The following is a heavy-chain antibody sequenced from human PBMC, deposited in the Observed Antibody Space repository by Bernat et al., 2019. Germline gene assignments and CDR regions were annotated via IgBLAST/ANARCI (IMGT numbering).Heavy chain of an antibody. CDR2: IYSGSVT. D-gene: IGHD6-13*01. CDR1: GFIVSSNY. CDR3: ATHSSTWSFYYSYYMDV. J-gene: IGHJ6*03. V-gene: IGHV3-53*05. Sequence: EVQLVETGGGLIQPGGSLRLSCAASGFIVSSNYMTWVRQAPGKALEWVSVIYSGSVTYYADSVKGRFTISRDGSMNTLYLQMNSLRDEDTAVYYCATHSSTWSFYYSYYMDVWGKGTTVTVS.